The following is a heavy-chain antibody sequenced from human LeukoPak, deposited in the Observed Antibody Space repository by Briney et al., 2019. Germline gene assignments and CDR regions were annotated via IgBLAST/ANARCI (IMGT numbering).Heavy chain of an antibody. V-gene: IGHV1-69*02. Sequence: ASVKVSCKASGGTFISYTISWVRQAPGQGLEWMGRIIPILGIANYAQKFQGRVTITADKSTSTAYMELSSLRSEDTAVYYCARAPTAYSSRRSHYYMDVWGKGTTVTVSS. CDR1: GGTFISYT. J-gene: IGHJ6*03. CDR3: ARAPTAYSSRRSHYYMDV. D-gene: IGHD6-13*01. CDR2: IIPILGIA.